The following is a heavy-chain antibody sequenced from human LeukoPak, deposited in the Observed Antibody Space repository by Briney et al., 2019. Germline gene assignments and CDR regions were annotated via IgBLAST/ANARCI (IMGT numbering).Heavy chain of an antibody. D-gene: IGHD3-16*01. CDR2: ISSNGGST. CDR3: ARGSVGYYDPLI. V-gene: IGHV3-64*01. Sequence: GGSLRLSCAASGFTFSSYAMHWVRQAPRKGLEYVSAISSNGGSTYYANSMKGRFTISRDNSKNTLYLQMGSLRAEDMAVYYCARGSVGYYDPLIWGQGTLVTVSS. J-gene: IGHJ4*02. CDR1: GFTFSSYA.